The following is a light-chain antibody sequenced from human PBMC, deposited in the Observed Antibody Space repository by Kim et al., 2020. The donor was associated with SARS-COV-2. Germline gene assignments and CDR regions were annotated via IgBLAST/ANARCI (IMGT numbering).Light chain of an antibody. V-gene: IGLV2-8*01. CDR2: LVT. Sequence: QSALTQPPSASGSPGQSVTISCTGTSSDVGGFNFVSWYQQHPGKAPKLIIYLVTKRPSGVPDRFSGSKSGNTASLTVSGLQAEDEADYYCSSYGGNNNYVFGTGTKVTVL. J-gene: IGLJ1*01. CDR1: SSDVGGFNF. CDR3: SSYGGNNNYV.